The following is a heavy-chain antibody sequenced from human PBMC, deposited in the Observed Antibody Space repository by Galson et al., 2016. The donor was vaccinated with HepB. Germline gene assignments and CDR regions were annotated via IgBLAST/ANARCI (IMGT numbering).Heavy chain of an antibody. D-gene: IGHD3-9*01. CDR3: ANDWYGYMAY. CDR1: GFTFSWFG. CDR2: ITSSSSVT. Sequence: SLRLSCAASGFTFSWFGMHWVRQAPGKGLEWISHITSSSSVTYYADSVKGRFTISRDNAKKSPYLQMNSLRDEDTAVYYCANDWYGYMAYWGQGTLVTVSS. V-gene: IGHV3-48*02. J-gene: IGHJ4*02.